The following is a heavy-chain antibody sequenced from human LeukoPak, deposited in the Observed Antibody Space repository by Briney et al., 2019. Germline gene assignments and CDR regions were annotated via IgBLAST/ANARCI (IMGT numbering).Heavy chain of an antibody. V-gene: IGHV3-23*01. J-gene: IGHJ5*02. CDR1: GFTFSSYS. Sequence: GGSLRLSCAASGFTFSSYSMSWVRQAPGKGLEWVSGISGSANSTDYADSVKGRFTISRDNSKNTLYLQMNSLSAEDTAVYYCAKMGLSSNWYNNWLDPWGQGTLVTVSS. CDR2: ISGSANST. CDR3: AKMGLSSNWYNNWLDP. D-gene: IGHD6-13*01.